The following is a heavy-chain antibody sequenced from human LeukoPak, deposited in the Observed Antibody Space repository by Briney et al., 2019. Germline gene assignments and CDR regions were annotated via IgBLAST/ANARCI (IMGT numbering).Heavy chain of an antibody. J-gene: IGHJ4*02. D-gene: IGHD1-26*01. CDR1: GFTLSSYE. Sequence: GGSLRLSCAASGFTLSSYEMNWVRQAPENGLEWLSYISGSGSTIYYADSVKGRFTISRDKAKNSLYLQRNSLRAEDTAVYYCAREASGSYDYWGQGTLVTVSS. CDR3: AREASGSYDY. CDR2: ISGSGSTI. V-gene: IGHV3-48*03.